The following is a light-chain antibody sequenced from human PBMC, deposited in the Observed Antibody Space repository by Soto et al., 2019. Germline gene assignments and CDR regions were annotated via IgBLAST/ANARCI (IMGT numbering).Light chain of an antibody. Sequence: QSVLSQPASVSGSPGQSITISCTGTSSDVGGYEYVSWYQHQPDKAPKLVIYDVTNRPSGVSTRFSGSKSGNAASLTISGIQTEDEADYYCASITRSTTSVLGTATKVTVX. CDR1: SSDVGGYEY. J-gene: IGLJ1*01. V-gene: IGLV2-14*01. CDR3: ASITRSTTSV. CDR2: DVT.